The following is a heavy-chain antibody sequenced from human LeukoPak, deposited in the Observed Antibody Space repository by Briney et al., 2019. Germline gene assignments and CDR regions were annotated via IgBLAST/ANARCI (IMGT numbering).Heavy chain of an antibody. D-gene: IGHD4-17*01. Sequence: RASVKLSCKASVYTLTGYYMHWVPQAPGQGLEWMGWINPNSGGTNYAQKFQGRVTMTRDTSISTAYMELSRLRSDVTGVYYCARDLYGDYPDDYWGQGTLVSVSS. CDR2: INPNSGGT. V-gene: IGHV1-2*02. J-gene: IGHJ4*02. CDR3: ARDLYGDYPDDY. CDR1: VYTLTGYY.